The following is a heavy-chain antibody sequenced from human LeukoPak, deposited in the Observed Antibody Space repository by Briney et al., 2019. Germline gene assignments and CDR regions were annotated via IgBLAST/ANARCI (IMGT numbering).Heavy chain of an antibody. D-gene: IGHD3-22*01. J-gene: IGHJ4*02. CDR3: TKINAYHYDSSGYYFDY. CDR2: ISGSGGHT. V-gene: IGHV3-23*01. CDR1: GFTFSSYA. Sequence: GGSLRLSCAASGFTFSSYAMNWVRQAPGKGLEWVSGISGSGGHTYYADSVKARFTISRDNSKSTLYLQMNSLRAEDTAVYYCTKINAYHYDSSGYYFDYWGQGTLVTVSS.